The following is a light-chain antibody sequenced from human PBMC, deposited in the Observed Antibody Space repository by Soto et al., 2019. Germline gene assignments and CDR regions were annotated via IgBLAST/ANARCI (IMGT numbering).Light chain of an antibody. CDR2: GAS. CDR1: QSVSSN. J-gene: IGKJ1*01. CDR3: HQYNNWPPWT. Sequence: IVLKQSRGTLCLFPGERATLSWLASQSVSSNLAWYQQKPGQAPRLLIYGASTRATGIPARFSGSGSGTEFTLTISSLQSEDYPVYYCHQYNNWPPWTFGQGTKVDI. V-gene: IGKV3-15*01.